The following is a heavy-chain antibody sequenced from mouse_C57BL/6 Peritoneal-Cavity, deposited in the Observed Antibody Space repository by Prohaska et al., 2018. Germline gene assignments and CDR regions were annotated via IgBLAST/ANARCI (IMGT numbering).Heavy chain of an antibody. CDR3: ARSDITTVVADY. CDR2: INPSSGDT. D-gene: IGHD1-1*01. J-gene: IGHJ2*01. V-gene: IGHV1-4*01. Sequence: MSCKASGYTFTSYTMHWVNQRPGQGLEWIGYINPSSGDTKYSQKFKDKATLTADKSTSTAYMQLSSLTSEDSAVYYCARSDITTVVADYWGQGTTLTVSA. CDR1: GYTFTSYT.